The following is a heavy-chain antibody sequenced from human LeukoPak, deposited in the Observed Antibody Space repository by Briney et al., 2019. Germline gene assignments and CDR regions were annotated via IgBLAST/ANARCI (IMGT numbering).Heavy chain of an antibody. CDR2: IRSSSSYI. Sequence: PGGSLRLSCAASGFTFSSYSMNWVRQAPGKGLEWVSFIRSSSSYIYYADSVKGRFTISRDNAKNSLYLQMNSLGAEDTAVYYCARPGIAVAGEFFDYWGQGTLVTVSS. J-gene: IGHJ4*02. V-gene: IGHV3-21*01. CDR1: GFTFSSYS. CDR3: ARPGIAVAGEFFDY. D-gene: IGHD6-19*01.